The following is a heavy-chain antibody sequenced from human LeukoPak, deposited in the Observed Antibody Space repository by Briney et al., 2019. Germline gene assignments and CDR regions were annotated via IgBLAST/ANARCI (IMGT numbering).Heavy chain of an antibody. CDR2: ISGSDGST. V-gene: IGHV3-23*01. J-gene: IGHJ4*02. CDR3: AKGKGSSSSSIDW. D-gene: IGHD2-15*01. CDR1: GFTFNTYA. Sequence: GGSLRLSCAASGFTFNTYAMSWVRQAPGKGLEWVSAISGSDGSTYYADSVKGRFTISRDNSKNTLYLQIHSLRAEDTAVYYCAKGKGSSSSSIDWWGQGTLVTVSS.